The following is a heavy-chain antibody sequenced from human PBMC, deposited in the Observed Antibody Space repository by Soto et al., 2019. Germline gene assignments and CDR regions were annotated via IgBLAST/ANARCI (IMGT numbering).Heavy chain of an antibody. J-gene: IGHJ6*02. CDR2: IIPIFGTA. CDR3: ARDTPTPYGMDV. V-gene: IGHV1-69*13. Sequence: SVKVSCKASGGTFSSYAISWVRQAPGQGLEWMGGIIPIFGTANYAQKFQGRVTITADESTSTAYMELSSLRSEDTAVYYCARDTPTPYGMDVWGQGTTVTVSS. CDR1: GGTFSSYA.